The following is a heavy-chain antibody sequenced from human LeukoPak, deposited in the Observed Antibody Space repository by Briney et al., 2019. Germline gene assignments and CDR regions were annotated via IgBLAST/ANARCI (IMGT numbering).Heavy chain of an antibody. D-gene: IGHD6-13*01. Sequence: SETLSLTCTVSGGSISSSSYYWGWIRQPPGKGLEWIGSIYYSGSTNYNPSLKSRVTISVDTSKNQFSLKLSSVTAADTAVYYCARAGSSWYYGYFDYWGQGTLVTVSS. J-gene: IGHJ4*02. CDR3: ARAGSSWYYGYFDY. CDR2: IYYSGST. V-gene: IGHV4-39*07. CDR1: GGSISSSSYY.